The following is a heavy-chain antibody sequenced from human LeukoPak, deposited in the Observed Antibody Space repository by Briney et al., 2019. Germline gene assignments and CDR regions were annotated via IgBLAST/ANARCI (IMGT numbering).Heavy chain of an antibody. D-gene: IGHD6-13*01. V-gene: IGHV3-23*01. J-gene: IGHJ5*02. CDR1: GFTFSSYA. CDR3: AKDPTTSSSFMFDP. Sequence: GGSLRLSCAVSGFTFSSYAMSWVRQAPGKGLEWVSAISGSGGSTYYADSVKGRFTISRDNSKNTLYLQMNSLRAEDTAVNYCAKDPTTSSSFMFDPWGQGTLVTVSS. CDR2: ISGSGGST.